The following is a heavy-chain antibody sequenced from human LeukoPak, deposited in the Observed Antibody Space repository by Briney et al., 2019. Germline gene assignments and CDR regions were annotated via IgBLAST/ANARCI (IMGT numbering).Heavy chain of an antibody. J-gene: IGHJ5*02. CDR3: ARDREYCSGGSCYDWFDP. D-gene: IGHD2-15*01. CDR1: GGSISSSSYY. CDR2: IYYSGST. Sequence: PSETLSLTCTVSGGSISSSSYYWGWIRQPPGKGLEWIGSIYYSGSTYYNPSLKSRVTMSVDTSKNQFSLKLSSVTAADTAVYYCARDREYCSGGSCYDWFDPWGQGTLVTVSS. V-gene: IGHV4-39*07.